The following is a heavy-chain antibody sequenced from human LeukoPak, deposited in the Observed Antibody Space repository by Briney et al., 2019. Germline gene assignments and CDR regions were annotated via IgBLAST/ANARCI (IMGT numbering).Heavy chain of an antibody. CDR3: ASYRGSSGRHFDC. Sequence: PGESLQISCQGSGYSFTNYWIGWVRQMPGKGLEWMGIIYPGDSDIRYSPSFRGQVIISADKSIKIAYLQWNSLKTSDTAMYYCASYRGSSGRHFDCWGQGTLVTVSS. V-gene: IGHV5-51*01. CDR1: GYSFTNYW. J-gene: IGHJ4*02. D-gene: IGHD6-6*01. CDR2: IYPGDSDI.